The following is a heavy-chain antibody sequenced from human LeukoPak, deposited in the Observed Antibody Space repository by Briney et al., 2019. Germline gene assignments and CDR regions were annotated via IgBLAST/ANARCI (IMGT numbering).Heavy chain of an antibody. CDR3: ARDNSYSDSSWWFDP. CDR2: INPSGSST. J-gene: IGHJ5*02. D-gene: IGHD1-26*01. CDR1: GYIFTAHY. V-gene: IGHV1-46*01. Sequence: ASVKVSCKASGYIFTAHYLHWVRQAPGQGLEWMGLINPSGSSTLYAQKFQGRVTMTRDTSTNTDYVELSSLRSEDTAVYYCARDNSYSDSSWWFDPWGQGTLVTVSS.